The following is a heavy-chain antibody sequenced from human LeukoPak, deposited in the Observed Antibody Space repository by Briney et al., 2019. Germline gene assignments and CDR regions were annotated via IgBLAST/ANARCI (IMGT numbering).Heavy chain of an antibody. J-gene: IGHJ4*02. CDR2: IYYSGST. CDR1: GGSISSYY. Sequence: SETLSLTCTVSGGSISSYYWSWIRQPPGKGLEWIGYIYYSGSTNYNPSLKSRVTISVDTSKNQSSLKLSSVTAADTAVYYCARLSRGYIDYWGQGTLVTVSS. D-gene: IGHD5-12*01. CDR3: ARLSRGYIDY. V-gene: IGHV4-59*08.